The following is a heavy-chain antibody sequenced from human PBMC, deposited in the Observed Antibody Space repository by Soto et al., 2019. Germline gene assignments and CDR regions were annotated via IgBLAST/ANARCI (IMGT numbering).Heavy chain of an antibody. CDR2: LNPSNGNT. D-gene: IGHD1-26*01. CDR1: GFSFTTYT. Sequence: ASVKVSCKASGFSFTTYTVTWVRQAPGQGLEWMGWLNPSNGNTKTAQSLQGRVTLTTDTSTGTAYIELRSLRSDDTAIYYCARDPGAATFDYWGQGTLVTVSS. CDR3: ARDPGAATFDY. J-gene: IGHJ4*01. V-gene: IGHV1-18*01.